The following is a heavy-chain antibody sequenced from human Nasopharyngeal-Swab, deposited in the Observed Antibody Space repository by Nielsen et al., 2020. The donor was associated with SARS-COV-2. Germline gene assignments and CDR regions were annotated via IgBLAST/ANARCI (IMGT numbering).Heavy chain of an antibody. CDR1: GFTFSSYG. J-gene: IGHJ3*02. D-gene: IGHD1-1*01. V-gene: IGHV3-30*18. CDR2: ISYDGSNK. Sequence: GESLKISCAASGFTFSSYGMHWVRQAPGKGLEWVAVISYDGSNKYYADSVKGRFTISRDYSKNTLYLQMNSLRAEDTAVYYCAKGGSTTGTVGLDIWGQGTMVTVSS. CDR3: AKGGSTTGTVGLDI.